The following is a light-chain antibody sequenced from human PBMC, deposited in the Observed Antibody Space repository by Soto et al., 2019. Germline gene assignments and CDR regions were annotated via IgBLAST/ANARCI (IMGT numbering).Light chain of an antibody. V-gene: IGKV1-39*01. CDR2: AAS. CDR3: QQSYTTPT. Sequence: DLQMTQSPSSLSASVGDRVTITCRASQSIIIYLNWYQQKPGRAPKLLIYAASNLQSGVPSRFSGSGSGTDFTLTISSLQPEDFATYYCQQSYTTPTFGQGTKLEIK. CDR1: QSIIIY. J-gene: IGKJ2*01.